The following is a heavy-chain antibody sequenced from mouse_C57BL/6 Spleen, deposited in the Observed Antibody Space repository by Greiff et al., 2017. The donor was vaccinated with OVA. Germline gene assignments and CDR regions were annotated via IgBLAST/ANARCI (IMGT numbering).Heavy chain of an antibody. Sequence: QVQLKQSGAELVMPGASVKLSCKASGYTFTSYWMHWVKQRPGQGLEWIGEIDPSDSYTNYNQKFKGKSTLTVDKSSSTAYMQLSSLTSEDSAVYYCARYYYGSSRYFDVWGTGTTVTVSS. CDR1: GYTFTSYW. D-gene: IGHD1-1*01. J-gene: IGHJ1*03. V-gene: IGHV1-69*01. CDR2: IDPSDSYT. CDR3: ARYYYGSSRYFDV.